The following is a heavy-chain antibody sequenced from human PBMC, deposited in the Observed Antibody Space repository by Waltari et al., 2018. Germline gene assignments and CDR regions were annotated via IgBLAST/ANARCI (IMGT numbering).Heavy chain of an antibody. J-gene: IGHJ3*01. CDR2: ISSTSGSI. CDR1: GCRFRDFI. D-gene: IGHD3-9*01. Sequence: QLVESGGDLVQCGGYMRLSCAACGCRFRDFIMNWVRQAAGQGLEWISYISSTSGSIYYADSVKGRFTISRDNAKNSVSLQMTSLREEDTAIYFCARGGLVRGDAFPVWGPGTVVTVSS. CDR3: ARGGLVRGDAFPV. V-gene: IGHV3-48*02.